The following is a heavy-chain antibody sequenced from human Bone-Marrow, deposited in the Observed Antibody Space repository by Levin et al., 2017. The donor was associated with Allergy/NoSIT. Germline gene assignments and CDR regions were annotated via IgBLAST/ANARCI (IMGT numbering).Heavy chain of an antibody. CDR1: GYTFTSYG. CDR3: ARNNALGYYDSSGYYYFDY. Sequence: PGGSLRLSCKASGYTFTSYGISWVRQAPGQGLEWMGWISAYNGNTNYAQKLQGRVTMTTDTSTSSAYMELRSLRSDDTAVYYCARNNALGYYDSSGYYYFDYWGQGTLVTVSS. D-gene: IGHD3-22*01. J-gene: IGHJ4*02. V-gene: IGHV1-18*01. CDR2: ISAYNGNT.